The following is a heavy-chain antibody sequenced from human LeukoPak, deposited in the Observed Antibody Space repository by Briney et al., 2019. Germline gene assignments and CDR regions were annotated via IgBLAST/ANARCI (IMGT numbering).Heavy chain of an antibody. V-gene: IGHV1-18*01. D-gene: IGHD4-23*01. J-gene: IGHJ5*02. CDR1: GYTFTTYG. CDR3: ARDNSVEDTARWFDP. CDR2: ISTYDDNI. Sequence: ASVKVSCKASGYTFTTYGLSWVRQAPGQGLEWLGWISTYDDNIKYAQSLQGRLTLTIDTSTSTAYMELRSLTSDDTAVYYCARDNSVEDTARWFDPWGQGTLVTVSS.